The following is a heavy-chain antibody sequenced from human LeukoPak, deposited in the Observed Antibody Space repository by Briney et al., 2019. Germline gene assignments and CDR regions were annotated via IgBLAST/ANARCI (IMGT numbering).Heavy chain of an antibody. Sequence: GASVKVSCKASGYTFTSYYMHWVRQAPGQGLEWMGIINPSGGSTSYAQKFQGRVTMTRDTSTSTVYMELSSLRSEDTAVYYCARMVGRYILTGYRDAFDIWGQGTMVTVSS. CDR1: GYTFTSYY. V-gene: IGHV1-46*01. CDR2: INPSGGST. J-gene: IGHJ3*02. D-gene: IGHD3-9*01. CDR3: ARMVGRYILTGYRDAFDI.